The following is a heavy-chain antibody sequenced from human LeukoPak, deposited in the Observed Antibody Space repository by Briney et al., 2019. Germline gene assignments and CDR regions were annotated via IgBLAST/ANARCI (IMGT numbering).Heavy chain of an antibody. CDR2: IYPGDSDT. CDR1: GYTFTNYW. V-gene: IGHV5-51*01. Sequence: ESLKISCKGSGYTFTNYWIGWVRQMPGKGLEFMGIIYPGDSDTRYSPSFQGQVTISVDKSINTAYLQWSSLKASDSAMYYCARAGYSNRWDGVDYWGQGTLVTVSS. CDR3: ARAGYSNRWDGVDY. D-gene: IGHD2/OR15-2a*01. J-gene: IGHJ4*02.